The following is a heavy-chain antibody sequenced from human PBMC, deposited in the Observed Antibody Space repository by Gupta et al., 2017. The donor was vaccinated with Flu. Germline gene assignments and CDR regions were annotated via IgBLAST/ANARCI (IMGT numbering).Heavy chain of an antibody. D-gene: IGHD3-22*01. Sequence: EAQLLESGGGLVKPGGSLRLSCAASGSNFGIYYISWVRQAPGKGLEWVSSLSSSSSYRYFSDSVKGRFTISRDNAKNSLYLQMNSLRXEXTAVYYXARHFSDRDAFDIWGQGTMVTVSS. CDR3: ARHFSDRDAFDI. J-gene: IGHJ3*02. CDR2: LSSSSSYR. V-gene: IGHV3-21*01. CDR1: GSNFGIYY.